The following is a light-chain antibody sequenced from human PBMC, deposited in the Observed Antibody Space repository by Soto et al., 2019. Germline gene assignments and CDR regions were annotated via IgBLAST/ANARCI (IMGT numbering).Light chain of an antibody. CDR3: QQRSNWPLLT. V-gene: IGKV3-11*01. J-gene: IGKJ4*01. CDR2: DAS. Sequence: EIVLTQSPATLSLSPGERATLSCRASQSVSNSLAWYQQKPGQAPRLLIYDASNRGTGIPARFSDSGSGTDFTLTISSREPEDFAVYYCQQRSNWPLLTFGGGTKVEIK. CDR1: QSVSNS.